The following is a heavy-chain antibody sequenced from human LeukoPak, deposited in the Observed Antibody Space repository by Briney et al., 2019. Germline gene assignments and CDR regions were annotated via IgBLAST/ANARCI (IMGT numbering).Heavy chain of an antibody. D-gene: IGHD1-26*01. Sequence: SETLSLTCTVSGGSISSYYWSWIRQPPGKGLEGIGYMYNRGGSTNYNPSLKSRVTISVETSKNQFSLKLSSVTAADTAVYYCARGESTFDIWGQGTMLTVSS. CDR3: ARGESTFDI. J-gene: IGHJ3*02. V-gene: IGHV4-59*01. CDR2: MYNRGGST. CDR1: GGSISSYY.